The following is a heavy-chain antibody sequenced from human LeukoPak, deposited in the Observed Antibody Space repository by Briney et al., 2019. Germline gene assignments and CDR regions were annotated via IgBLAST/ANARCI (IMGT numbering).Heavy chain of an antibody. CDR2: ISGGGGTTYYA. CDR1: GFTFSGYA. CDR3: ARTGFGSFHFDF. D-gene: IGHD3-10*01. J-gene: IGHJ4*02. V-gene: IGHV3-23*01. Sequence: GGSLRLPCAASGFTFSGYAMSWVRQSPGKGLEWVSAISGGGGTTYYAYYADSVKGRFTISRDNSKTTLYLQMSTLGAEATAVYLCARTGFGSFHFDFWGQGTLVTVSS.